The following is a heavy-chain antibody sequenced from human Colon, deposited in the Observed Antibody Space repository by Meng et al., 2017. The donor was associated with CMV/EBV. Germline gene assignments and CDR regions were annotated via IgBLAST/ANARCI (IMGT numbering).Heavy chain of an antibody. D-gene: IGHD3-3*01. CDR1: GFTFSRYS. Sequence: GGSLRLSCAASGFTFSRYSMNWVRRAPGRGLEAVSSISDSGDRTYYEDSVRGRFTISRDNSKDTLYLQMNSLRAEDTAIYYCARIFGHAAGHYYHALDVWGQGTTVTVSS. CDR2: ISDSGDRT. CDR3: ARIFGHAAGHYYHALDV. V-gene: IGHV3-23*01. J-gene: IGHJ6*02.